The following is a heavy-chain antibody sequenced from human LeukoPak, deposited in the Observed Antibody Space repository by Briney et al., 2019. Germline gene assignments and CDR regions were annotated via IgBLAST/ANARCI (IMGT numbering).Heavy chain of an antibody. D-gene: IGHD3-22*01. CDR1: GYTFPAYH. CDR2: INPNSGGT. V-gene: IGHV1-2*02. Sequence: ASVKVSCKASGYTFPAYHMHWVRQAPGQRLEWMGWINPNSGGTNYAQKFQGRDTMTSDTSISTAYMELSSLRSDDTAVYYCARVLDSSGPFAYWGQGTLVTVSS. J-gene: IGHJ4*02. CDR3: ARVLDSSGPFAY.